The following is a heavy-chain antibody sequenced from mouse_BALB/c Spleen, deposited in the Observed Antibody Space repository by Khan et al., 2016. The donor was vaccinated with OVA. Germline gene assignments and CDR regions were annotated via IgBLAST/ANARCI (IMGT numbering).Heavy chain of an antibody. CDR1: GFNIKDYY. Sequence: VQLKESGAELVRPGALVKLSCKASGFNIKDYYMHWIKQRPEQDLVWIGRIDPENGNTIYDPKFQGKASITADTSSNTAHLQLSSLTSEDTAVYYCARDGYSPWFAYWGQGTLVTVSA. CDR3: ARDGYSPWFAY. V-gene: IGHV14-1*02. D-gene: IGHD2-3*01. CDR2: IDPENGNT. J-gene: IGHJ3*01.